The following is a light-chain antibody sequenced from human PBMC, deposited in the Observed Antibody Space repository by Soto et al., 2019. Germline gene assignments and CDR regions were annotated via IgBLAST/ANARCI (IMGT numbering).Light chain of an antibody. Sequence: QSVLTQPACVSGSPGQSITISCTGTSSDVGSDNLVSWYQQHPGKAPKLMIYEGSKRPSGVSNRFSGSKSGNTASLTISGLQAEDEADYYCCSYAGSSTAIFGGGTKVTAL. V-gene: IGLV2-23*01. CDR2: EGS. CDR1: SSDVGSDNL. J-gene: IGLJ2*01. CDR3: CSYAGSSTAI.